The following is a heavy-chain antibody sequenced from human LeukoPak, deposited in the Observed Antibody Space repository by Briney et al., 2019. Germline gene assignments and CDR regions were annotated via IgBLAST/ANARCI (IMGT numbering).Heavy chain of an antibody. Sequence: SETLSLTCTVPGGSISSYYWSWIRQPPGKGLEWIGYIYYSGSTNYNPSLKSRVTISVDTSKNQFSLKLSSVTAADTAVYYCAREGGAPYSPFDYWGQGTLVTVSS. D-gene: IGHD2-21*01. CDR3: AREGGAPYSPFDY. CDR1: GGSISSYY. CDR2: IYYSGST. J-gene: IGHJ4*02. V-gene: IGHV4-59*01.